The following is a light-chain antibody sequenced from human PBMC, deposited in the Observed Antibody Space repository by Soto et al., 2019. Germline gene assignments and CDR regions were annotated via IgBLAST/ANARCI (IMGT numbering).Light chain of an antibody. CDR1: SSDVGGYNY. J-gene: IGLJ1*01. CDR2: EVS. V-gene: IGLV2-14*01. CDR3: SSCTSSSTYV. Sequence: QSVLTQPASVSGSPGQSIIISCTGTSSDVGGYNYVSWYQQHPGKAPKLMIYEVSNRPSGVSDRFSGSKSGNTASLTISGLQADDEADYYCSSCTSSSTYVFGSGTKVTVL.